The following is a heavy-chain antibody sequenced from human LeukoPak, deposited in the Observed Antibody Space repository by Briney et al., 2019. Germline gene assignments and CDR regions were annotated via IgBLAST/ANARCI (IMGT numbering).Heavy chain of an antibody. J-gene: IGHJ4*02. D-gene: IGHD3-10*01. CDR2: INPNSGGT. V-gene: IGHV1-2*02. CDR1: GYTFTGYY. Sequence: AASVKVSCKASGYTFTGYYMHWVRQAPGQGLEWMGWINPNSGGTNYAQKFQGRVTMTRDTSISTAYMELSRLRSDDTAVYYCARVGPTMVRGVLPGYWGQGTLVTISS. CDR3: ARVGPTMVRGVLPGY.